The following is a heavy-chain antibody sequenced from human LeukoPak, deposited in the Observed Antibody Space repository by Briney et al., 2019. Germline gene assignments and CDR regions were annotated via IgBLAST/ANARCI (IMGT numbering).Heavy chain of an antibody. J-gene: IGHJ6*03. D-gene: IGHD3-16*01. CDR1: GFTFSSYS. CDR2: ISSSSSYI. Sequence: GGSLRLSCAASGFTFSSYSMNWVRQAPGKGLEWVSSISSSSSYIYYADSVKGRFTISRDNAKNSLYLQMNSLRAEDTAVYHCARVLRLGELGRGYYYMDVWGKGTTVTISS. V-gene: IGHV3-21*01. CDR3: ARVLRLGELGRGYYYMDV.